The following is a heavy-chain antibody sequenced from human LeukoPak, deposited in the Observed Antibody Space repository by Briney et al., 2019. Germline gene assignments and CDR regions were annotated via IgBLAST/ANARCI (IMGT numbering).Heavy chain of an antibody. CDR1: GYSFTSYW. Sequence: GESLKISCQGSGYSFTSYWIGWVRQMPGKGLEWMGIMYPLNSDIRYKPSFEGQVTMSADMSIKTAYLQRSSLKASDTAIYYCATTRGGNYHWDYWGQGTLVTVSS. CDR3: ATTRGGNYHWDY. D-gene: IGHD3-16*01. CDR2: MYPLNSDI. V-gene: IGHV5-51*01. J-gene: IGHJ4*02.